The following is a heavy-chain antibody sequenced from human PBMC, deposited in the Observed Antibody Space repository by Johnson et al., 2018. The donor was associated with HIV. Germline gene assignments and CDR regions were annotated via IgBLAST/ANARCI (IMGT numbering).Heavy chain of an antibody. CDR3: ARDLTNWGVGDAFDI. D-gene: IGHD7-27*01. CDR1: GFTFSSYA. V-gene: IGHV3-30-3*01. CDR2: ISYDGSNK. J-gene: IGHJ3*02. Sequence: QVQLVESGGGVVQPGRSLKLSCAASGFTFSSYAMHWVRQAPGKGLDWVAVISYDGSNKYYADSVKGRFTISRDNSKNTLYLQMNSLRAEETAVYDCARDLTNWGVGDAFDIWGQGTMVTVSS.